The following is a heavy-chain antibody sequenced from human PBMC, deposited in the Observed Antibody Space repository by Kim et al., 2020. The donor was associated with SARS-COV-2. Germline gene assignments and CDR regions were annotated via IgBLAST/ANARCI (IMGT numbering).Heavy chain of an antibody. V-gene: IGHV4-39*01. CDR2: IYYGGST. CDR3: ARQPQVPYESSDY. D-gene: IGHD3-3*01. Sequence: SETLSLTCTVSGGSISSSSYYWGWIRQPPGKGLEWIGSIYYGGSTYYNPSLKSRVSISVDTSKNQFSLKLSSVTAADTAVYYCARQPQVPYESSDYWGQGTLVTVSS. J-gene: IGHJ4*02. CDR1: GGSISSSSYY.